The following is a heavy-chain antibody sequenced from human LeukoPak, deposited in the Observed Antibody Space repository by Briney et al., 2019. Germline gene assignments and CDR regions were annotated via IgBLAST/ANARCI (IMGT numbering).Heavy chain of an antibody. Sequence: PGGSLRLSCTVSGFTVSSNSMSWVRQAPGKGLEWGSFIYSDNTHYSDSLKGRFTISRDNSKNTLYLQMNSLRAEDTAVYYCARRAGAYSHPYDCWGQGTLVTVSS. CDR3: ARRAGAYSHPYDC. D-gene: IGHD4/OR15-4a*01. CDR1: GFTVSSNS. V-gene: IGHV3-53*01. CDR2: IYSDNT. J-gene: IGHJ4*02.